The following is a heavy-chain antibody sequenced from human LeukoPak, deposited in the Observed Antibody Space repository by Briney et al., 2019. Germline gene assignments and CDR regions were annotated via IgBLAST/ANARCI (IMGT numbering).Heavy chain of an antibody. V-gene: IGHV4-4*02. CDR2: IYHSGST. CDR1: GGSISSSNW. CDR3: ATTDKNRYYIND. J-gene: IGHJ6*01. D-gene: IGHD2-21*01. Sequence: TSGTLSLTCAVSGGSISSSNWWSWVRQPPGKGLEWIGEIYHSGSTNYNPSLKSRVTISVDKSKNQFSLKLSSVTAADTAVYYCATTDKNRYYINDWGPGTTVIVSS.